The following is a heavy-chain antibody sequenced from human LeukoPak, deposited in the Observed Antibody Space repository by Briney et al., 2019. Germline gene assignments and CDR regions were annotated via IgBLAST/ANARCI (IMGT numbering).Heavy chain of an antibody. CDR3: ARVPRLGGSGHFDY. D-gene: IGHD6-19*01. J-gene: IGHJ4*02. CDR2: INPSGGST. CDR1: GYTFTGYY. Sequence: ASVKVSCKASGYTFTGYYMHWVRQAPGQGLEWMGIINPSGGSTSYAQKFQGRITMTRDMSTSTVYMELSSLRSEDTAVYYCARVPRLGGSGHFDYWGQGTLVTVSS. V-gene: IGHV1-46*01.